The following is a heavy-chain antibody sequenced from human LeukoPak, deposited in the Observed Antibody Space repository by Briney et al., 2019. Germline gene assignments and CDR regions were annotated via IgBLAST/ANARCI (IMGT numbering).Heavy chain of an antibody. V-gene: IGHV4-39*07. CDR1: GGSISSSSYY. CDR3: ARGDYYYYGMDV. CDR2: IYYSGST. Sequence: SETLSLTCTVSGGSISSSSYYWGWLRQPPGKGLEWIGSIYYSGSTYYNPSLKSRVTISVDTSKNQFSPKLSSVTAADTAVYYCARGDYYYYGMDVWGQGTTVTVSS. J-gene: IGHJ6*02.